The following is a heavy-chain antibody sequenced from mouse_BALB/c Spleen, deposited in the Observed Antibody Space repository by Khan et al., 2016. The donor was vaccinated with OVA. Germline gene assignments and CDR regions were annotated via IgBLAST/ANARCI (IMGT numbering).Heavy chain of an antibody. V-gene: IGHV1-76*01. J-gene: IGHJ2*01. CDR2: IYPGTGST. Sequence: QVQLQQSGAELVRPGASVNLSCKTSGYIFTSYWIPWVKQRSGQGLEWIARIYPGTGSTYYNEKFKGKATLTAEKSSTPAYMQLSSLKSEDAGVDFCARPYDSSHYFDYWGQGTTLTVSS. D-gene: IGHD1-1*01. CDR1: GYIFTSYW. CDR3: ARPYDSSHYFDY.